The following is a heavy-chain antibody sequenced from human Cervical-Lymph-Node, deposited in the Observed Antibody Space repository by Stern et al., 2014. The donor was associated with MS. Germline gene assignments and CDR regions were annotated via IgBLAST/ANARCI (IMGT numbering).Heavy chain of an antibody. D-gene: IGHD1-1*01. V-gene: IGHV3-53*01. Sequence: EVKLVESGGGVIPPGGSLSLSWTASGFTVGRDYMPWVRPAPGKGLEWVSLITNVGSTFYTDSVKGRFPISRDDSKNTVYLHMTSLRAEDTAMYYCARDTSSPERSDWWGQGTLVTVSS. J-gene: IGHJ4*02. CDR1: GFTVGRDY. CDR2: ITNVGST. CDR3: ARDTSSPERSDW.